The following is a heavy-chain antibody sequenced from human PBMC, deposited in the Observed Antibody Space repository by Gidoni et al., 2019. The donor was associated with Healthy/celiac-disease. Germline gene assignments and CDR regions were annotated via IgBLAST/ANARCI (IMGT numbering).Heavy chain of an antibody. J-gene: IGHJ4*02. Sequence: EAQLMESGGGLVQPGGSLRPSCAASGFTLSSYWMHWFRQAPGKGLVGVSRINSDGSRTDYADSVKVRFTISRDNAKNTLYLQMNSLRAEDTAVYYCAGTLTTCGSDWGQGTLVTVSS. CDR1: GFTLSSYW. D-gene: IGHD2-2*01. CDR3: AGTLTTCGSD. V-gene: IGHV3-74*01. CDR2: INSDGSRT.